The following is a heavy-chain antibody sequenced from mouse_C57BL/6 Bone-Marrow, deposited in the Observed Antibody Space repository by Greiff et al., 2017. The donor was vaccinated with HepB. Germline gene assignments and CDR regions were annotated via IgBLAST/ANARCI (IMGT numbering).Heavy chain of an antibody. D-gene: IGHD1-1*01. Sequence: QVTLKVSGPGILQPSQTLSLTCSFSGFSLSTFGMGVGWIRQPSGKGLEWLAHIWWDDDKYYNPALKSRLTLSKDTSKNQVFLKIANVDTADTATYYCARIALCVVKGYYGSIYAMDYWGQGTSVTVSS. J-gene: IGHJ4*01. CDR3: ARIALCVVKGYYGSIYAMDY. V-gene: IGHV8-8*01. CDR2: IWWDDDK. CDR1: GFSLSTFGMG.